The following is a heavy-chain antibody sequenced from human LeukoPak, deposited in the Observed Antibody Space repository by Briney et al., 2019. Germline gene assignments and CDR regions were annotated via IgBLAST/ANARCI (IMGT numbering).Heavy chain of an antibody. V-gene: IGHV3-21*01. CDR3: ARDIPYSSVYFDY. D-gene: IGHD2-15*01. Sequence: GGSLRLSCAASGFTFSSYSMNWVRQAPGKGLEWVSSISSSSSYIYYADSVKGRFTISRDNAKNSLYLQMNSLRAEDTAVYYCARDIPYSSVYFDYWGQGTLVTVSS. CDR1: GFTFSSYS. CDR2: ISSSSSYI. J-gene: IGHJ4*02.